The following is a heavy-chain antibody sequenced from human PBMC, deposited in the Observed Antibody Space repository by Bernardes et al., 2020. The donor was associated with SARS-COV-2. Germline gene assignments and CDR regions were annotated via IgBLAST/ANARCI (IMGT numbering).Heavy chain of an antibody. J-gene: IGHJ4*01. V-gene: IGHV3-23*01. Sequence: GGSLRLSCAASGFTFSNYGMRWVRQPPGKGLQWVSAIAGGGDSAYYADSVKGRFTISRDNSKNTLFLQLNSLRAEDTALYYCAKAESGYSYGQIDFWGQGTLVTVSS. D-gene: IGHD5-18*01. CDR2: IAGGGDSA. CDR1: GFTFSNYG. CDR3: AKAESGYSYGQIDF.